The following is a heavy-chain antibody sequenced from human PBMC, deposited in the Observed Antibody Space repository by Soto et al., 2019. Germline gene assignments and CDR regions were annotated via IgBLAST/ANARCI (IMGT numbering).Heavy chain of an antibody. D-gene: IGHD3-16*01. V-gene: IGHV4-34*01. Sequence: QVQLQQWGAGLLKPSETLSLTCAVYGGSFSGYYWSWIRQPPGKGLEWIGEINHSGSTNYNPSLKSRVTISVDTSKNEFSLELIFVTAADTAVYCCARGMGAENTVYYYYGMDVWGQGTTVTVSS. CDR2: INHSGST. CDR1: GGSFSGYY. J-gene: IGHJ6*02. CDR3: ARGMGAENTVYYYYGMDV.